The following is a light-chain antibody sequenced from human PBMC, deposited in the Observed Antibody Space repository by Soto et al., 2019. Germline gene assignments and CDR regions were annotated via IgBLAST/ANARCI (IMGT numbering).Light chain of an antibody. CDR2: EVY. J-gene: IGLJ1*01. CDR1: RDDVGGYNY. V-gene: IGLV2-8*01. Sequence: QSALTQPPSASGSPGQSVTISCTGTRDDVGGYNYVSWFQHHPGKAPKLMIYEVYKRPSGVPARFSGSKSGNTASLTISGLQAEDEADYYCCSYAGSYTYVFGTGTKLTVL. CDR3: CSYAGSYTYV.